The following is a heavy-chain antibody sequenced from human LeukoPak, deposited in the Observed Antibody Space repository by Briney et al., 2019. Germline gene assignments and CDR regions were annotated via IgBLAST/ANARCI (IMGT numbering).Heavy chain of an antibody. CDR2: INPNSGGT. CDR3: ARDVGGAAAEYFFDY. D-gene: IGHD6-13*01. J-gene: IGHJ4*02. V-gene: IGHV1-2*06. Sequence: ASVKVSCKTSGNTFTGYYMHWVRQAPGQGLEWMGRINPNSGGTNYAQKFQGRVTMTRDTSISTAYMELNRLRSDDTAIYYCARDVGGAAAEYFFDYWGQGTLVTVSS. CDR1: GNTFTGYY.